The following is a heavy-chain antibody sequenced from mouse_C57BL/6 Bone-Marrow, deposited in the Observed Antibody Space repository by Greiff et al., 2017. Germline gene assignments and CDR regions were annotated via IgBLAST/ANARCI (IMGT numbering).Heavy chain of an antibody. D-gene: IGHD6-2*01. Sequence: QVHVKQSGAELAKPGASVKLSCKASGYTFTSYWMHWVKQRPGQGLEWIGYINPSSGYTKYNQKFKDEATLTADKSSSTAYRQLSSLTYEDSAVYYCARSSLAWFAYWGQGTLVTVSA. CDR2: INPSSGYT. CDR3: ARSSLAWFAY. J-gene: IGHJ3*01. V-gene: IGHV1-7*01. CDR1: GYTFTSYW.